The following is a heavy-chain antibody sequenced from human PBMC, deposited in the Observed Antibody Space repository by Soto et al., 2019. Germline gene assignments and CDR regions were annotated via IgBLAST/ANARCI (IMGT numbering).Heavy chain of an antibody. Sequence: QVQLVQSGAEVKKPGSSVKVPCKASGGTFSSYAISWVRQAPGQGLEWMGGIIPIFGTANYAQKFQGRVTITADESTSTAYMELSSLRSEDTAVYYCARDRRGIVVVTAIPWFDPWGQGTLVTVSS. D-gene: IGHD2-21*02. J-gene: IGHJ5*02. CDR3: ARDRRGIVVVTAIPWFDP. CDR2: IIPIFGTA. V-gene: IGHV1-69*01. CDR1: GGTFSSYA.